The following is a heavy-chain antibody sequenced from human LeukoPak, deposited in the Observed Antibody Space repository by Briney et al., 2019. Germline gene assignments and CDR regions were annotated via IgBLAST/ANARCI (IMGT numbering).Heavy chain of an antibody. CDR3: ARDPFSFRPLDY. CDR1: GYTFTSYG. J-gene: IGHJ4*02. D-gene: IGHD3-16*02. Sequence: ASVKVSCKASGYTFTSYGISWVRQAPGQGLEWMGWISAYNGNTNYAQKLQGRVTMTTDSSTSTAYMELRSLRSDDTAVYYCARDPFSFRPLDYWGQGTLVTVSS. CDR2: ISAYNGNT. V-gene: IGHV1-18*01.